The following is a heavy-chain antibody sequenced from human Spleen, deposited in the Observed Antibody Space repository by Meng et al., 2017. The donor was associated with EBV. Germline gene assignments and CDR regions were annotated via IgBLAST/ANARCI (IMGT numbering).Heavy chain of an antibody. Sequence: QVAAPQWGAGLLNASGTPFPTGDVYRTLSEYYWPRIRQPPGKGLEWIGEINYSGSTKYSPSLTSRLTISVDTSKNQFSLKMTSVTAADTAVYYCARGVLRRMSGTYHLYNWFDHWGQGTLVTVSS. J-gene: IGHJ5*02. CDR2: INYSGST. D-gene: IGHD1-26*01. V-gene: IGHV4-34*02. CDR1: RTLSEYY. CDR3: ARGVLRRMSGTYHLYNWFDH.